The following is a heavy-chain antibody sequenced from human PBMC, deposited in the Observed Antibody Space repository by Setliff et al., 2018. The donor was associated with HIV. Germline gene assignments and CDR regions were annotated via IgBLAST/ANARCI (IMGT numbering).Heavy chain of an antibody. CDR1: GGSISTYY. V-gene: IGHV4-4*07. D-gene: IGHD2-21*01. Sequence: SETLSLTCIVSGGSISTYYWSWIRQPAGEGLEWIGRIYPSGSTNYNPSLRSRVTLSVDRSKNLFSLKLISVTAADQGVYYCARVPVAGANWFDPWGLGTLVTVSS. CDR3: ARVPVAGANWFDP. J-gene: IGHJ5*02. CDR2: IYPSGST.